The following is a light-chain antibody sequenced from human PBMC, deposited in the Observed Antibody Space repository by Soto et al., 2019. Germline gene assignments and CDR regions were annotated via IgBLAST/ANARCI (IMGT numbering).Light chain of an antibody. CDR3: CSYASSGTSNYV. CDR2: EGN. J-gene: IGLJ1*01. V-gene: IGLV2-23*01. Sequence: QSALTQPASVSGSPGQSITISCTGTSSDVGHYNLVSWYQQHPGKAPKLMIYEGNKRPSGVSNRFSGSKSANTASLTISGLQAEDEADYYCCSYASSGTSNYVFGTGTKLTVL. CDR1: SSDVGHYNL.